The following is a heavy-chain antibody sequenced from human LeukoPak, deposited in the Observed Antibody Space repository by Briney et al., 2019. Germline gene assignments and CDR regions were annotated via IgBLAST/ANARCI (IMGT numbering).Heavy chain of an antibody. CDR2: MFTSGNT. CDR1: GCSIDANY. V-gene: IGHV4-4*07. D-gene: IGHD3-3*01. Sequence: SETLSLTCTVSGCSIDANYWTWIRQPGDNRREWLVRMFTSGNTYYNSSLMGRPTISLNTAKNQIPLKLTPATAPDTAVYFCARDTVFGVQYPGFYGLDQWGQGALVTVPS. CDR3: ARDTVFGVQYPGFYGLDQ. J-gene: IGHJ4*02.